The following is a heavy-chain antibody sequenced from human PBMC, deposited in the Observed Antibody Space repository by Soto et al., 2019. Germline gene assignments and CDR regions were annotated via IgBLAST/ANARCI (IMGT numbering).Heavy chain of an antibody. V-gene: IGHV3-21*06. D-gene: IGHD2-15*01. CDR1: GFTFSSCT. CDR3: SGCSGGACHKHYGMDG. J-gene: IGHJ6*02. Sequence: EVHLVESGGGLVKPGGSLRLSCAVSGFTFSSCTMNWVRQALGKGLEWVSSISPSSGHIYYADSVKCRFTISRDNAKNSRFLQMTSMRGEDTAVYYCSGCSGGACHKHYGMDGWGQGTTVTVSS. CDR2: ISPSSGHI.